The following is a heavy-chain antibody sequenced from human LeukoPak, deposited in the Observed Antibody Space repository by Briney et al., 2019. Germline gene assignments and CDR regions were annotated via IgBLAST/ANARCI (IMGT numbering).Heavy chain of an antibody. CDR3: ARIRFEWELPTNDAFDI. J-gene: IGHJ3*02. CDR1: GGSISSYS. Sequence: PSETLSLTCTVSGGSISSYSWSWIRQPPGKGLEWIAYIYYSGSTSYNPSLKSRVTISVDTSKNQFSLKLSSVTAADTAVYYCARIRFEWELPTNDAFDIWGQGTMVTVSS. D-gene: IGHD1-26*01. CDR2: IYYSGST. V-gene: IGHV4-59*08.